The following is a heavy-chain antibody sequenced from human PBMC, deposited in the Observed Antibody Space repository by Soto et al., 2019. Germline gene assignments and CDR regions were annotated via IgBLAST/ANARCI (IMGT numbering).Heavy chain of an antibody. Sequence: QVQLQESGPGLVKPSETLSLTCTVSGGSISTYYWSWIRQPPGKGLEWIGYIYYNGRTNYNPSLESRGTISVDTSKSQFSLELRSVSAADTAVYYCARDGSGYDFWSGPYFFDYWGPGTLVTVSS. V-gene: IGHV4-59*01. CDR1: GGSISTYY. CDR2: IYYNGRT. CDR3: ARDGSGYDFWSGPYFFDY. J-gene: IGHJ4*02. D-gene: IGHD3-3*01.